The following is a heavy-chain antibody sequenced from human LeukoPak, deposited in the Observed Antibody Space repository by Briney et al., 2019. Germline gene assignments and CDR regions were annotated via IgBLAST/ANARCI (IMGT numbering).Heavy chain of an antibody. CDR3: ARDWMDDSSGYYGPRAFDI. CDR1: GGSISSSSYY. V-gene: IGHV4-39*07. J-gene: IGHJ3*02. CDR2: IYYSGST. Sequence: SETLSLTCTVSGGSISSSSYYWGWIRQPPGKGLEWIGSIYYSGSTYYNPSLKSRVTISVDTSKNQFSLKLSSVTAADTAVYYCARDWMDDSSGYYGPRAFDIWGQGTMVTVSS. D-gene: IGHD3-22*01.